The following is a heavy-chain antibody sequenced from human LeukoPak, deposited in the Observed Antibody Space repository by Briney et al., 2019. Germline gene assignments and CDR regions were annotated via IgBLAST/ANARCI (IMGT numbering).Heavy chain of an antibody. CDR2: ISSSGGST. V-gene: IGHV3-23*01. CDR3: ASDSSGWYYFDY. J-gene: IGHJ4*02. D-gene: IGHD6-19*01. Sequence: GGSLRLSCAASGFTFSSYAMSWVRQAPGKGLEWVSAISSSGGSTYYADSVKGRFTISRDNSKNTLYLQMNSLRAEDTAVYYCASDSSGWYYFDYWGQGTLVTVSS. CDR1: GFTFSSYA.